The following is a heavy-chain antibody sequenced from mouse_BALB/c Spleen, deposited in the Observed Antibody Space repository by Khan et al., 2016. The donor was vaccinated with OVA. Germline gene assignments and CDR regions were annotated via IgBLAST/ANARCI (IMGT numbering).Heavy chain of an antibody. CDR2: ISYSGST. V-gene: IGHV3-2*02. CDR1: GYSITSDYV. CDR3: AREGVRRTLYAMDY. Sequence: EVKLEVSGPGLVKPSQSLSLTYTVTGYSITSDYVWNWIRQFPGNKLEWMGYISYSGSTSYNPSLKSRISITRDTSKNQFFLQLNSVTTEDTATYYCAREGVRRTLYAMDYWGQGTSVTVSS. D-gene: IGHD2-14*01. J-gene: IGHJ4*01.